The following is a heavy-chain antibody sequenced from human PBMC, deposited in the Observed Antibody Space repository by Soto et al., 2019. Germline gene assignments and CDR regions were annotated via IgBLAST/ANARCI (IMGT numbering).Heavy chain of an antibody. CDR3: GRGVGTAFDSSGYYYPWA. D-gene: IGHD3-22*01. CDR2: INAGNGNT. V-gene: IGHV1-3*01. CDR1: GYTFATYA. Sequence: GASVKVSGKASGYTFATYAMHWVRQAPGQRPEWMGWINAGNGNTEYSERFQGRVTITRDTSAGTAYMELSSLRSEDTAVYYCGRGVGTAFDSSGYYYPWAWGQGTLVTVSS. J-gene: IGHJ5*02.